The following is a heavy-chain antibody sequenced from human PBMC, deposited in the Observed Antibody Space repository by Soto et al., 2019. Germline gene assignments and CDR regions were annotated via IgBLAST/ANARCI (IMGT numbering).Heavy chain of an antibody. J-gene: IGHJ6*02. D-gene: IGHD2-15*01. V-gene: IGHV5-10-1*03. CDR1: GYSFTSYW. CDR2: IDPSDSYT. CDR3: ARVVRVPLPPTYYYGMDV. Sequence: EVQLVQSGAEVKKPGESLRISCKGSGYSFTSYWISWVRQMPGKGLEWMGRIDPSDSYTNYSPSFQGHVTISADKSISTAYLQWSSLKASDTAMYYCARVVRVPLPPTYYYGMDVWGQGTTVTVSS.